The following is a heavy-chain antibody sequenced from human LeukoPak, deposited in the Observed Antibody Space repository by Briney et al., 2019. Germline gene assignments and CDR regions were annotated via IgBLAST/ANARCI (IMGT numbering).Heavy chain of an antibody. D-gene: IGHD6-6*01. Sequence: PSETLSLTCGVYGESFSGYTWNWIRQPPGKGLEWIGEINQSGSTNYNPSLKSRVTTSVDTSKNQFSLKLSSVTAADTAVYYCARGVEYSSSSGLGYWGQGTMVTVSS. J-gene: IGHJ4*02. CDR2: INQSGST. CDR1: GESFSGYT. V-gene: IGHV4-34*01. CDR3: ARGVEYSSSSGLGY.